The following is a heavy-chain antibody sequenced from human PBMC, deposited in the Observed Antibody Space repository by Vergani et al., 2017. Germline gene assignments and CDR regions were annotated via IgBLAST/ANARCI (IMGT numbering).Heavy chain of an antibody. Sequence: QLQLQESGPGLVKPSETLSLTCTVSGGSISSSSYYWGWIRQPPGKGLEWIGSIYYSGSTYYNPSLKSRVTISVDTSKNQFSLKLSSVTAADTAVYYFASRVRGPYYYYGMDFWGQGTTVTVSS. D-gene: IGHD3-10*01. CDR3: ASRVRGPYYYYGMDF. V-gene: IGHV4-39*01. CDR1: GGSISSSSYY. CDR2: IYYSGST. J-gene: IGHJ6*02.